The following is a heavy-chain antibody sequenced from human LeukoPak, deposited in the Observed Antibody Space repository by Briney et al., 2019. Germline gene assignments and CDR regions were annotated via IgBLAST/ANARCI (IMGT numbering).Heavy chain of an antibody. V-gene: IGHV4-39*01. CDR1: GGSISSSSYY. CDR3: ASEVTIFGVGTGFGY. Sequence: PSETLSLTCTVSGGSISSSSYYWGWIRQPPGKGLEWIGSIYYSGSTYYNPSLKSRVTISVDTSKNQFSLKLSSVTAADTAVYYCASEVTIFGVGTGFGYWGQGTLVTVSS. CDR2: IYYSGST. J-gene: IGHJ4*02. D-gene: IGHD3-3*01.